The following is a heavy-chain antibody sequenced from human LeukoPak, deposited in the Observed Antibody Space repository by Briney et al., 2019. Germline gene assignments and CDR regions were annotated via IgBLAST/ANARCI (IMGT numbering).Heavy chain of an antibody. CDR2: ISGGSA. CDR3: ASDCGGDCYLDY. CDR1: GFTFSSYA. J-gene: IGHJ4*02. Sequence: GGSLRLSCAASGFTFSSYAMSWVRQAPGKGLEWVSAISGGSADYADSVKGRFTISRDNSKNTLYLQMNSLRAEDTAVYYCASDCGGDCYLDYWGQGTLVTVSS. V-gene: IGHV3-23*01. D-gene: IGHD2-21*01.